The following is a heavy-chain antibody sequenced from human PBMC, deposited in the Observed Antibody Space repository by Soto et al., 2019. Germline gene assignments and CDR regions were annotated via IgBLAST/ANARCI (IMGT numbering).Heavy chain of an antibody. Sequence: QVQLVQSGAEVKKPGSSVKVSCTASGGTFNTYTINWVRQAPGQRPEWVGRVNPIVGMSSSASKFQGRVTLTADKSTSKVYMDLTGPKAEDTDVYYCATSYGSGSTHFDSWGQGTLVTVSS. CDR2: VNPIVGMS. D-gene: IGHD3-10*01. J-gene: IGHJ4*02. CDR1: GGTFNTYT. CDR3: ATSYGSGSTHFDS. V-gene: IGHV1-69*02.